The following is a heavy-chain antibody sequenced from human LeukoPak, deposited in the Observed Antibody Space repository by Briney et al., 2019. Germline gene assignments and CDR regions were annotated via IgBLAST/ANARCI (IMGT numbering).Heavy chain of an antibody. D-gene: IGHD5-12*01. CDR1: GGSIRISSDY. V-gene: IGHV4-39*01. CDR2: IYYSGST. Sequence: SETLSLACSVSGGSIRISSDYWGWIRRPPGKGLEWIVHIYYSGSTYYNPSVKSRVTISVDTSKTQFSLKLSSVTAADTAVYSCAIPREGLRNLRAFDYWGQGNPVTVSS. CDR3: AIPREGLRNLRAFDY. J-gene: IGHJ4*02.